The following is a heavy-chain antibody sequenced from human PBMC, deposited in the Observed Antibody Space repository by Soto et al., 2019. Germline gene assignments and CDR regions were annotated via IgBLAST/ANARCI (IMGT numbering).Heavy chain of an antibody. CDR1: GVTFSSYA. D-gene: IGHD2-15*01. Sequence: GGSLRLSCAASGVTFSSYAMSWVRQAPGKGLEWVSASSGSGGSTYYADSVKGRFTISRDNSKNTLYLQMNRLRAEATAVYYCGNGGDPDIVVVGYWGQGALVTVSS. CDR2: SSGSGGST. V-gene: IGHV3-23*01. CDR3: GNGGDPDIVVVGY. J-gene: IGHJ4*02.